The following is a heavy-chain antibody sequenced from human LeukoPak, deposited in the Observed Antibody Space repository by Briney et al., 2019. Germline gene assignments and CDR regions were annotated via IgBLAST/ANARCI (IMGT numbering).Heavy chain of an antibody. CDR3: VRYSYGNDYFDY. J-gene: IGHJ4*02. Sequence: ASVTVSCKASGGTFSSYAISWVRQAPGQGLEWMGGIIPIFGTANYAQKFQGRVTITADKSTSTAYMELSGLRSEDTAVYYCVRYSYGNDYFDYWGQGTLVTVSS. D-gene: IGHD5-18*01. CDR1: GGTFSSYA. CDR2: IIPIFGTA. V-gene: IGHV1-69*06.